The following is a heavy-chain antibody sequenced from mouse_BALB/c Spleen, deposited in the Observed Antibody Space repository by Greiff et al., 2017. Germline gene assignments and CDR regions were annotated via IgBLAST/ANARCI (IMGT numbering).Heavy chain of an antibody. CDR1: GYTFTSYY. CDR3: TRGYDAWFAY. J-gene: IGHJ3*01. V-gene: IGHV1S81*02. D-gene: IGHD2-2*01. CDR2: INPSNGGT. Sequence: QVQLKQSGAELVKPGASVKLSCKASGYTFTSYYMYWVKQRPGQGLEWIGGINPSNGGTNFNEKFKSKATLTVDKSSSTAYMQLSSLTSEDSAVYYCTRGYDAWFAYWGQGTLVTVSA.